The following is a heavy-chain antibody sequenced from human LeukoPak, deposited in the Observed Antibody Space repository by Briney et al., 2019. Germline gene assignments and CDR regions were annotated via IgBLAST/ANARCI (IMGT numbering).Heavy chain of an antibody. V-gene: IGHV3-23*01. D-gene: IGHD3-10*01. J-gene: IGHJ4*02. Sequence: GGSLRLSCEASGLSIGDYTMHRVRQVPGKGLEWVSNISGSGSGGSTYYADSVKGRFTISRDNSKNTLYLQMNSLRAEDTAVYYCAKTYGSGSLHFDYWGQGTLVTVSS. CDR2: ISGSGSGGST. CDR3: AKTYGSGSLHFDY. CDR1: GLSIGDYT.